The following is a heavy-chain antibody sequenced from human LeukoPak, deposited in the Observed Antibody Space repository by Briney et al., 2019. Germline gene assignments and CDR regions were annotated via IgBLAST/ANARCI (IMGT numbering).Heavy chain of an antibody. D-gene: IGHD5-18*01. CDR2: ISSSSTI. J-gene: IGHJ4*02. V-gene: IGHV3-48*01. Sequence: PGGSLRLSCAASGFTFSSYSMNWVRQAPGKGLEWVSYISSSSTIYYADSVKGRFTISRDNAKNSLYLQMNSLRAEDTAVYYCARDPDTAMVTDYWGQGTLVTVSS. CDR3: ARDPDTAMVTDY. CDR1: GFTFSSYS.